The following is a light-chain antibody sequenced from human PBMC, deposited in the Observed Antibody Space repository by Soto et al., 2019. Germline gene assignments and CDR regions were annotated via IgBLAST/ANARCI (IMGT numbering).Light chain of an antibody. J-gene: IGLJ3*02. CDR1: SGHSSYI. CDR3: ETWDTNWV. CDR2: LEGSGSY. Sequence: QSVLTQSSSASTSLGSSVKLTCTLSSGHSSYIIAWHQQQPGKAPRYLMKLEGSGSYNKGSGVPDRFSGSSSGADRYLTISNLQFEDEADYYCETWDTNWVFGGGTTLTVL. V-gene: IGLV4-60*02.